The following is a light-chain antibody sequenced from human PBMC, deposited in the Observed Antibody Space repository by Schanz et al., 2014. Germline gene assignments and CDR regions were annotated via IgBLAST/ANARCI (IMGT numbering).Light chain of an antibody. CDR1: QSVSSY. J-gene: IGKJ4*01. CDR2: GAS. CDR3: QKYDGAPLT. V-gene: IGKV3-11*01. Sequence: EIVLTQSPATLSLSPGERATLSCRASQSVSSYLAWYRQKPGQAPSLLIYGASTRATGIPARFSGGGSGTDFTLTISSLQPEDVATYYCQKYDGAPLTFGGGTKVEIK.